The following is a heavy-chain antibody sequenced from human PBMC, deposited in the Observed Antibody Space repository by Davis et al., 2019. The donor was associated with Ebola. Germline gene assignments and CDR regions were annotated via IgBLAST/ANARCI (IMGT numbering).Heavy chain of an antibody. CDR2: ISSSSGTT. CDR1: GYTFSIYR. V-gene: IGHV3-48*01. CDR3: VRDPALVVTGGGWFFGL. Sequence: GESLKISCAASGYTFSIYRINWVRQAPGKGLEWISYISSSSGTTYYADSVKGRFTISRDNAKSSLYLQMNSLRAEDTAVYYCVRDPALVVTGGGWFFGLWGRGTLVTVSS. J-gene: IGHJ2*01. D-gene: IGHD2-21*02.